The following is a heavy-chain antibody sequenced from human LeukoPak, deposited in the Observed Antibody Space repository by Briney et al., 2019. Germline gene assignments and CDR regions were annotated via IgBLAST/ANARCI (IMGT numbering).Heavy chain of an antibody. CDR2: IDSDGSSI. J-gene: IGHJ4*02. CDR1: GFTFSSYW. D-gene: IGHD5-12*01. CDR3: AREGRVSGYDFDC. V-gene: IGHV3-74*03. Sequence: GGSLRLSCAASGFTFSSYWLHWVRQAPGKGLVWVSRIDSDGSSITYADSVKGRFTISRDNAKNTLYLQMNSLRVEDTAVYYCAREGRVSGYDFDCWGQGTLVTVSS.